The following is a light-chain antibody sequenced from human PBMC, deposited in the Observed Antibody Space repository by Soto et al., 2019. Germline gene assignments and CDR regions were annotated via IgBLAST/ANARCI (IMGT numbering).Light chain of an antibody. J-gene: IGLJ2*01. CDR2: SND. V-gene: IGLV1-44*01. CDR3: AAWDDSLNGPV. CDR1: SSNIGSNT. Sequence: QVVVTQPPSASGTPGQRVTISCSGSSSNIGSNTVNWYQQLPGTAPKLLIYSNDRRPSGVPDRFSGSKSGTSASLAISGLQSEDEADYYCAAWDDSLNGPVFGGGTKVTVL.